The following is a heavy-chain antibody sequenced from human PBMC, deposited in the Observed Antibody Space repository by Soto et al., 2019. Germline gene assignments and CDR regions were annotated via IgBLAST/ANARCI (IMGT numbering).Heavy chain of an antibody. CDR3: AGADCDLDV. CDR2: MNPKSGHT. J-gene: IGHJ6*02. D-gene: IGHD2-21*01. CDR1: GYTFSSYD. V-gene: IGHV1-8*01. Sequence: QVQLVQSGAEVKKPGASVKVSCKASGYTFSSYDINWVRQATGQGLEWMGWMNPKSGHTGSAQKVQGRVTMTGATSISTAYMGLSSPRSDDAATYYCAGADCDLDVWGRRTTGAVSS.